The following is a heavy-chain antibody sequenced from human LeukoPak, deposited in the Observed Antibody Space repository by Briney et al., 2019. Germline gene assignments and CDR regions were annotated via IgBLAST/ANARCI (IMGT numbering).Heavy chain of an antibody. CDR1: GGSFTSFI. CDR3: ARGGDGFWLSNHYYYMDV. V-gene: IGHV1-69*16. CDR2: FIPMVATA. Sequence: GASVKVSCKASGGSFTSFIINWVRQAPGQGLEWMGGFIPMVATANYAQKFQGRVTITTDESTDTAYMELRSLRSEDTAVYYCARGGDGFWLSNHYYYMDVWGKGTTVTVS. J-gene: IGHJ6*03. D-gene: IGHD3-9*01.